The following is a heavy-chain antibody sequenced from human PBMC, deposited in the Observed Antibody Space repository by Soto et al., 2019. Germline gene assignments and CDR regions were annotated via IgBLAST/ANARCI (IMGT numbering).Heavy chain of an antibody. CDR3: ATYYDILTGHGTFDY. V-gene: IGHV4-59*01. Sequence: PSETLSLTCTVSGGSISNYYWTWIRQPPEKGLEWIGYIYYSETTNYNPSLKSRVTMSLDTSKNQFSLKLSSVTAADTAVYYCATYYDILTGHGTFDYWGQGTLVTVSS. D-gene: IGHD3-9*01. CDR1: GGSISNYY. J-gene: IGHJ4*02. CDR2: IYYSETT.